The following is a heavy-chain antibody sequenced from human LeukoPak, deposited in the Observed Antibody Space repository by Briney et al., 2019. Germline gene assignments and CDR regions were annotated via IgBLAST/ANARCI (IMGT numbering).Heavy chain of an antibody. V-gene: IGHV4-30-2*01. Sequence: PSQTLSLTCAVSGGSISSGGYSWSWIRQPPGKGLEWIGYIYHSGSTNYNPSLKSRVTISVDTSKNQFSLKLSSVTAADTAVYYCARAPPPAVAGLDYWGQGTLVTVSS. J-gene: IGHJ4*02. CDR3: ARAPPPAVAGLDY. D-gene: IGHD6-19*01. CDR1: GGSISSGGYS. CDR2: IYHSGST.